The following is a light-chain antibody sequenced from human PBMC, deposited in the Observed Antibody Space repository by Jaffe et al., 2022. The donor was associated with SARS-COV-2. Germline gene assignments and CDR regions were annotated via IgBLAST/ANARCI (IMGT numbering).Light chain of an antibody. V-gene: IGLV2-14*03. J-gene: IGLJ3*02. CDR1: SSDVGSHNY. CDR2: DVT. CDR3: SSFRGPITGV. Sequence: QSALTQPASVSGSPGQSITISCTGTSSDVGSHNYVSWYQQHPGKAPKLIIYDVTNRPSGISFRFSGSKSGNTASLTISGLQAEDEADYYCSSFRGPITGVFGGGTRVTVL.